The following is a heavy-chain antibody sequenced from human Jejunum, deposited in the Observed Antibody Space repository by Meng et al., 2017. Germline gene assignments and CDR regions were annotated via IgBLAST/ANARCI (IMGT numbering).Heavy chain of an antibody. Sequence: GESLKISCTASGFTFSSYCMNWVRQAPGKGLEWVSSISISNTYINYADSVKGRFTVSRENAKNSLYLQMNSLRAEDTAVYYCVRIMTTVTERLDAFDIWGQGTMVTVSS. CDR3: VRIMTTVTERLDAFDI. J-gene: IGHJ3*02. V-gene: IGHV3-21*01. CDR2: ISISNTYI. CDR1: GFTFSSYC. D-gene: IGHD4-17*01.